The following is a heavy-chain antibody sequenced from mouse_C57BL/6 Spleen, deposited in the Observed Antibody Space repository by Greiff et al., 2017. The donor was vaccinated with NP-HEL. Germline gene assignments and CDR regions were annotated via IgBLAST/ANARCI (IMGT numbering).Heavy chain of an antibody. CDR3: TQAFAY. J-gene: IGHJ3*01. V-gene: IGHV1-15*01. Sequence: QVHVKQSGAELVRPGASVTLSCKASGYTFTDYEMHWVKQTPVHGLEWIGAIDPETGGTAYNQKFKGKAILTADKSSSTAYMELRSLTSEDSAVYYCTQAFAYWGQGTLVTVSA. CDR1: GYTFTDYE. CDR2: IDPETGGT. D-gene: IGHD3-2*02.